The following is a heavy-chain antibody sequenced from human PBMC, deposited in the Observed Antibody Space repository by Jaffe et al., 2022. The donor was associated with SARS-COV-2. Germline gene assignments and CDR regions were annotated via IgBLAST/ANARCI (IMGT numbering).Heavy chain of an antibody. CDR1: GFTFSSYA. Sequence: EVQLLESGGGLVQPGGSLRLSCAASGFTFSSYAMSWVRQAPGKGLEWVSAISGSGGSTYFADSVKGRFTISRDNSKDTLYLQMSGLRAEDTAVYYCAKDRPDHYDSTGYPYYFDYWGQGTLVTVSS. V-gene: IGHV3-23*01. D-gene: IGHD3-22*01. CDR3: AKDRPDHYDSTGYPYYFDY. J-gene: IGHJ4*02. CDR2: ISGSGGST.